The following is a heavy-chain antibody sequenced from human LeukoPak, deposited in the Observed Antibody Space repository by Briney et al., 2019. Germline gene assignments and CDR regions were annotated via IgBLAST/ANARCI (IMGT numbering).Heavy chain of an antibody. CDR3: ARRATTERGHSYGLDF. CDR1: GFTFSSYG. Sequence: GGSLRLSCAASGFTFSSYGMHWVRQAPGKGLEWVAFIRYDGSNKYYADSVKGRFTISRDNSKNTLYLQMNSLRAEDTAVYYCARRATTERGHSYGLDFWGQGTLVTVSS. V-gene: IGHV3-30*02. J-gene: IGHJ4*02. CDR2: IRYDGSNK. D-gene: IGHD5-18*01.